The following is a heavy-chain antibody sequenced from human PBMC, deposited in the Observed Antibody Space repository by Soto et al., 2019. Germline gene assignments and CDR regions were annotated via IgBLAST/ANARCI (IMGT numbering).Heavy chain of an antibody. J-gene: IGHJ6*02. D-gene: IGHD5-12*01. Sequence: SETLSLTCAVYGGSFSGYYWTWIRQPPGKGLEWIGSIYYSGSTYYNPSLKSRVTISVDTSKNQFSLKLSSVTAADTAVYYCAITRYSGYDFHYYYGMDVWGQGTTVTVSS. CDR2: IYYSGST. CDR3: AITRYSGYDFHYYYGMDV. V-gene: IGHV4-34*01. CDR1: GGSFSGYY.